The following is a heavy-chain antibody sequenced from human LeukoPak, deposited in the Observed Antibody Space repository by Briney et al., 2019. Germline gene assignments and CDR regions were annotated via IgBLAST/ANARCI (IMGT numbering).Heavy chain of an antibody. CDR2: ISSSSSYI. CDR1: GFTFSSYS. J-gene: IGHJ4*02. Sequence: KPGGSLRLSCAASGFTFSSYSMNWVRQAPGKGLEWVSSISSSSSYIYYADSVKGRFTISRDNAKNSLYLQMNSLRAEDTAVYYCARGVVVPAAMLLSSWGQGTLVIVSS. CDR3: ARGVVVPAAMLLSS. V-gene: IGHV3-21*01. D-gene: IGHD2-2*01.